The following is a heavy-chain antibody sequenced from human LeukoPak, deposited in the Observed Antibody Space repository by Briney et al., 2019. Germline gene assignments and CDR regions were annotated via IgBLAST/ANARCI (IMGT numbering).Heavy chain of an antibody. Sequence: GGSLRLSCVVAGIPFSDFYMNWIRQAPGKGLEWISYISSSSSYTDYAESVKGRFTISRDNAKSALYLQMDDLRVEDTAVYYCAAGTAADYWGQGTLVIVSS. V-gene: IGHV3-11*03. CDR3: AAGTAADY. CDR1: GIPFSDFY. CDR2: ISSSSSYT. D-gene: IGHD6-25*01. J-gene: IGHJ4*02.